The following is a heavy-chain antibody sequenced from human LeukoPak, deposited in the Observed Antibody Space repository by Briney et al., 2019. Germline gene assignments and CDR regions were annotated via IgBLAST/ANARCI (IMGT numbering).Heavy chain of an antibody. CDR3: ANLRPHDAFDI. CDR1: GFTFSNYA. Sequence: GGSLRLSCAASGFTFSNYAVSWVRQAPGKGLEWVSGISGTGGTTYYADSVKGRFTISRDNSKSTLYLQMNSLRAEDTAVYYCANLRPHDAFDIWGQGTMVTVSS. V-gene: IGHV3-23*01. J-gene: IGHJ3*02. CDR2: ISGTGGTT. D-gene: IGHD6-6*01.